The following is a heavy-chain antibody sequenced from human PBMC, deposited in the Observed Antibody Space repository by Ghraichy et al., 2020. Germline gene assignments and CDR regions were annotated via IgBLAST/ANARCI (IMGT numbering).Heavy chain of an antibody. CDR1: GFTFSGSA. J-gene: IGHJ4*02. Sequence: GGSLRLSCAASGFTFSGSAMHWVRQASGKGLEWVGRIRSKANSYATAYAASVKGRFTISRDDSKNTAYLQMNSLKTEDTAVYYCTTAGGVGNYWGQGTLVTVSS. CDR3: TTAGGVGNY. CDR2: IRSKANSYAT. V-gene: IGHV3-73*01. D-gene: IGHD7-27*01.